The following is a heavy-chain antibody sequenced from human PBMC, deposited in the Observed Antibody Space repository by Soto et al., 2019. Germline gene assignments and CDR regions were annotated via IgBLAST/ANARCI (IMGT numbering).Heavy chain of an antibody. V-gene: IGHV3-33*01. CDR1: GFFFQNYA. CDR3: ARAMTMTLARIFGMDV. J-gene: IGHJ6*02. D-gene: IGHD3-3*01. Sequence: GGSLRLSCAGSGFFFQNYAMHWVRLAPGKGLEWLAYIFYDGSNDNYAESVKGRFTVSRDNSEGMLYLQMNNLRVEDTGVYFCARAMTMTLARIFGMDVWGPGTTVTVSS. CDR2: IFYDGSND.